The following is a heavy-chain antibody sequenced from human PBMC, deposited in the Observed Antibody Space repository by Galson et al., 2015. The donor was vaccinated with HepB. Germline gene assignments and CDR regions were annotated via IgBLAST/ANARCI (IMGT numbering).Heavy chain of an antibody. J-gene: IGHJ4*02. Sequence: SLRLSCATSGFTFSSFNMHWVRQAPGKGLEWVSVIWYDGSIKYHRDSVRGRFTISRDNTKNTLYLQMNSLRVEDTAVYYCARLSIAGGFESWGQGTLVTVSS. CDR2: IWYDGSIK. V-gene: IGHV3-33*01. D-gene: IGHD6-13*01. CDR1: GFTFSSFN. CDR3: ARLSIAGGFES.